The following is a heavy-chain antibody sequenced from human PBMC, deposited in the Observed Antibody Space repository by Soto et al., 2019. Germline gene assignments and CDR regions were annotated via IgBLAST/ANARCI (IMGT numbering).Heavy chain of an antibody. CDR1: GGSITISNW. J-gene: IGHJ4*02. CDR2: ISQSGMT. D-gene: IGHD5-12*01. V-gene: IGHV4-4*02. Sequence: HVQLQESGPGLVKPSGTLSLTCDVSGGSITISNWWTWVRQPPGKGLEWIGEISQSGMTKYDPSLKSTVTMSIDKANNKLSLSLDSVTAAYTAVYFCAREENAYDPLAYWGQGILVTVSS. CDR3: AREENAYDPLAY.